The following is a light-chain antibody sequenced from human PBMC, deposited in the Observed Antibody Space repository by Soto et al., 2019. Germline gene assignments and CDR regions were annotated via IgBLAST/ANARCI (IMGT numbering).Light chain of an antibody. CDR3: QQSYSTPLD. V-gene: IGKV1-39*01. CDR2: AAS. CDR1: QSISSY. J-gene: IGKJ4*01. Sequence: DIQMTQSPSSLSASVGDRVTITCRASQSISSYLNWYQQKPGKAPKLQIYAASSLQSGVPSRFSGSGSGTDFTLTISSLQPEDFATYYCQQSYSTPLDFGGGTKVEIK.